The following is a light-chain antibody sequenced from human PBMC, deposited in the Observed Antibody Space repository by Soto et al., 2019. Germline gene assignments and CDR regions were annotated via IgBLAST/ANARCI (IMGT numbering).Light chain of an antibody. CDR2: VAS. CDR1: QSISTY. Sequence: DIQMTQSPSSLSASVGDRVTITCRASQSISTYLNWYQQKPGEAPKLLIFVASNLRSGVPSRFSGNGSGTDFTLTISSLHPEDFATYYCQQSYYTPLLTFGGGTKVEVK. J-gene: IGKJ4*01. CDR3: QQSYYTPLLT. V-gene: IGKV1-39*01.